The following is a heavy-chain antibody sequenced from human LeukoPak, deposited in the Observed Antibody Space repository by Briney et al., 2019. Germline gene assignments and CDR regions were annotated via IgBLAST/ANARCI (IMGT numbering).Heavy chain of an antibody. CDR3: AKSFPHVVVVPAASN. D-gene: IGHD2-2*01. Sequence: GGSLRLSCAASGFTFSSYGMHWVRQAPGKGLEWVAVISYDGSNKYYADSVKGRFTISRDNSKNTLYLQMNSLRAEDTAVYYCAKSFPHVVVVPAASNWGQGTLVTVSS. CDR2: ISYDGSNK. CDR1: GFTFSSYG. V-gene: IGHV3-30*18. J-gene: IGHJ4*02.